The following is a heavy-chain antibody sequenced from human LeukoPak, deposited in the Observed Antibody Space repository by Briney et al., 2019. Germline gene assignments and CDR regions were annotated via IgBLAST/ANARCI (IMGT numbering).Heavy chain of an antibody. CDR1: GFTFDDYA. D-gene: IGHD5-18*01. V-gene: IGHV3-74*01. CDR3: ARNSPERGYSYGPLDNYFDY. Sequence: SGGSLRLSCAASGFTFDDYAMHWVRQAPGKGLVWVPRINSDGSSTSYADSVKGRFTISRDNAKNTLYLQMNSLRAEDTAVYYCARNSPERGYSYGPLDNYFDYWGQGALVTVSS. J-gene: IGHJ4*02. CDR2: INSDGSST.